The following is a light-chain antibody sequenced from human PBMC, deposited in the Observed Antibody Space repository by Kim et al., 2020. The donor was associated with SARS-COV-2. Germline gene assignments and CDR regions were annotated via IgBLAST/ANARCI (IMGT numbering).Light chain of an antibody. V-gene: IGLV6-57*04. J-gene: IGLJ2*01. CDR2: EDD. CDR3: QSYNRSNVV. CDR1: SGSIDDNY. Sequence: NFMLTQPLSVSESPGKTVTISCTRSSGSIDDNYVQWYQQRPGGVPTAVIYEDDQRPSGVSDRFSASIDNSSNSASLTISGLKTEDEADYYCQSYNRSNVVFGGGTKVTVL.